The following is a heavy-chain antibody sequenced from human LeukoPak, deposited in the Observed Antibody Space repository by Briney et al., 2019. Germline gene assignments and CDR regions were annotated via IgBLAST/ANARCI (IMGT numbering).Heavy chain of an antibody. D-gene: IGHD3-9*01. CDR2: ISHTEGT. V-gene: IGHV4-34*01. CDR3: ARIRCGHSGSVCYNH. CDR1: GVSNNDYY. J-gene: IGHJ1*01. Sequence: SETLSLTCGVFGVSNNDYYWSWIRQSPGKGLEWIGEISHTEGTRYNPSLESRVTMSVGTSENQLSLKLIFVTAADTAVYYCARIRCGHSGSVCYNHWGLGTLVTVSS.